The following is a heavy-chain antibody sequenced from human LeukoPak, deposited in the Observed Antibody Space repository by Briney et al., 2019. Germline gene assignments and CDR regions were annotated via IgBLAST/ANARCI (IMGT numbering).Heavy chain of an antibody. CDR1: GFTVSSNY. D-gene: IGHD6-13*01. J-gene: IGHJ6*02. Sequence: GGSLRLSCAASGFTVSSNYMSWVRQAPGKGLEWVSVIYSGGSTYYADSVKGRFTISRDNSKNTLYLQMNSLRAEDTAVYYCAREQQLGYYYYGMDVWGQGTTVTVSS. V-gene: IGHV3-66*01. CDR3: AREQQLGYYYYGMDV. CDR2: IYSGGST.